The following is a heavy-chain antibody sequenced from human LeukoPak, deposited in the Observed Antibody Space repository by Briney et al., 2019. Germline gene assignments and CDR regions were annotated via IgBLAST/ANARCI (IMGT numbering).Heavy chain of an antibody. CDR1: GYSFNVYY. D-gene: IGHD3-10*01. CDR2: IKPKSDDT. CDR3: AAARHNASGTHMGSY. V-gene: IGHV1-2*02. J-gene: IGHJ4*02. Sequence: ASVKVSCEASGYSFNVYYIHWVRQAPGQGLEWMGWIKPKSDDTNYAQKFQDRVTITTDMSTSTAYMELSSLRSEDTAVYYCAAARHNASGTHMGSYWGQGALVTVSS.